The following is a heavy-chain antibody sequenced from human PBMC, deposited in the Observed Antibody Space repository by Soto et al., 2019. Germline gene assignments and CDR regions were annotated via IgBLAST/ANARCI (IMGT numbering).Heavy chain of an antibody. V-gene: IGHV4-38-2*01. CDR3: ATLVHDYVWGSYRFGAFDI. J-gene: IGHJ3*02. CDR2: IYHSGST. CDR1: GYSISSGYY. D-gene: IGHD3-16*02. Sequence: SETLSLTCAVSGYSISSGYYWGWIRQPPGKGLEWIGSIYHSGSTYYNPSLKSRVTISVDTSKNQFSLKLSSVTAADTAVYYCATLVHDYVWGSYRFGAFDIWGQGTMVTVSS.